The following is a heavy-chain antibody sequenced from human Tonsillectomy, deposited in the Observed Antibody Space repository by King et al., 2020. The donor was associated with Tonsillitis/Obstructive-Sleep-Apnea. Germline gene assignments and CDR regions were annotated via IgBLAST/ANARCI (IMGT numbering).Heavy chain of an antibody. CDR2: IYYTGST. CDR3: ARDGDSSGYSHMEC. CDR1: VGSISSGGYY. J-gene: IGHJ4*02. D-gene: IGHD3-22*01. Sequence: VQLQESGPGLVKPSQTLSLTCTVSVGSISSGGYYWSWIRQLPGKGLEWIGYIYYTGSTYYNPSLKSRVTISVDTSKNQFSLRLSSVTAADTAVYYCARDGDSSGYSHMECWGQGTLVTVSS. V-gene: IGHV4-31*03.